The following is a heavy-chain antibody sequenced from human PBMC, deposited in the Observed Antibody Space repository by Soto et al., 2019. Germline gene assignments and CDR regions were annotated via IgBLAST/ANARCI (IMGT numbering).Heavy chain of an antibody. J-gene: IGHJ5*02. D-gene: IGHD3-22*01. CDR1: GYTFTSYY. CDR2: INPSGGST. Sequence: ASVKVSCKASGYTFTSYYMHWVRQAPGQGLEWMGIINPSGGSTSYAQKLQGRVTMTRDTSTSTVYMELSSLRSEDTAVYYCGREVSYYYDSSGYANWFDPWGQGTLVTVSS. V-gene: IGHV1-46*01. CDR3: GREVSYYYDSSGYANWFDP.